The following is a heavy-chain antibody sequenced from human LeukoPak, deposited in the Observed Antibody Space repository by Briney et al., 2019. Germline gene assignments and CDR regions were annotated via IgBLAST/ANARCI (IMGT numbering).Heavy chain of an antibody. Sequence: SETLSLTCAVFGGSISSSNWWSWVRQPPGKGLEWIGEIYHSGSTNYNPSLKSRVTISVDKSKNQFSLKLSSVTAADTAVYYCARASIYCSSTSCYYYFDYWGQGTLVTVSS. CDR1: GGSISSSNW. CDR3: ARASIYCSSTSCYYYFDY. D-gene: IGHD2-2*01. V-gene: IGHV4-4*02. J-gene: IGHJ4*02. CDR2: IYHSGST.